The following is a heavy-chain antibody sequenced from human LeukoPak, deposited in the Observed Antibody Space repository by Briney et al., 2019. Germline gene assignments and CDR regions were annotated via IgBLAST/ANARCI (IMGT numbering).Heavy chain of an antibody. D-gene: IGHD3-10*01. Sequence: GGSLRLSCAASGFTFSSYAMTWVRQALGKGLEWVANIKPDGSQTFYLDSVKGRFTVSRDNAKHSAYLQMNSLRAEDTAVYYCFGSGSYSKWDQGTLVTVSS. J-gene: IGHJ4*02. CDR1: GFTFSSYA. CDR2: IKPDGSQT. CDR3: FGSGSYSK. V-gene: IGHV3-7*01.